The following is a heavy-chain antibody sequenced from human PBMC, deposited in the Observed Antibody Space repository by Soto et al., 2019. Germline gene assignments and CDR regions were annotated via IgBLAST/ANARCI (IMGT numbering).Heavy chain of an antibody. V-gene: IGHV1-18*01. D-gene: IGHD3-9*01. CDR2: TGAHNGDT. CDR3: ARDCRGAEGFDP. CDR1: GYTFNTYG. Sequence: QVQLVQSGAEVKKPGASVKVSCKASGYTFNTYGFTWVRQAPGQRLEWMGWTGAHNGDTNYVQKFQGRVTMTTATTTTTPYLKLRTLTSADTAEYFCARDCRGAEGFDPWGQGTLVTVSS. J-gene: IGHJ5*02.